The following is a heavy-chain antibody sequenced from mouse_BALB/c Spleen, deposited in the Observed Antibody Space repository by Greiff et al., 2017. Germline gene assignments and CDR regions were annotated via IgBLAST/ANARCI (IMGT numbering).Heavy chain of an antibody. CDR2: IWSGGST. CDR3: ARNDYRYDRYFDY. Sequence: QVQLKESGPGLVQPSQSLSITCTVSGFSLTSYGVHWVRQSPGKGLEWLGVIWSGGSTDYNAAFISRLSISKDNSKSQVFFKMNSLQANDTAIYYCARNDYRYDRYFDYWGQGTTLTVSS. D-gene: IGHD2-14*01. CDR1: GFSLTSYG. V-gene: IGHV2-2*02. J-gene: IGHJ2*01.